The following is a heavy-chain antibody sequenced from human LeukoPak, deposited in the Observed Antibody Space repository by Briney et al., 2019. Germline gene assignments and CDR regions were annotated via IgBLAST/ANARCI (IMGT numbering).Heavy chain of an antibody. CDR1: GFTFSDYY. Sequence: GGSLRLSCAASGFTFSDYYVTWIRQAPGKGLEWVSYISGVASSIYYADSVKGRFTISRDNARNSVYLQMNSLRVEDTAVYYCARGGAQGMDVWGQGTTVTVSS. D-gene: IGHD1-26*01. V-gene: IGHV3-11*01. CDR2: ISGVASSI. CDR3: ARGGAQGMDV. J-gene: IGHJ6*02.